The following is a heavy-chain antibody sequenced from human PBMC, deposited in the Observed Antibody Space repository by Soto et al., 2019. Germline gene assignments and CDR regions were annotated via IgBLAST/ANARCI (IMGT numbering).Heavy chain of an antibody. CDR2: HYSGGST. V-gene: IGHV3-53*01. Sequence: LRLSCAISGFSVSSNYLSWVRQAPGKGLEWVSVHYSGGSTYYADSVQGRFTISSDKSNNTLYLQMRRVRAEDTAVYFCARHRHPRGTVGATSPLDPWGQGTQVTVSS. CDR3: ARHRHPRGTVGATSPLDP. D-gene: IGHD1-26*01. CDR1: GFSVSSNY. J-gene: IGHJ5*02.